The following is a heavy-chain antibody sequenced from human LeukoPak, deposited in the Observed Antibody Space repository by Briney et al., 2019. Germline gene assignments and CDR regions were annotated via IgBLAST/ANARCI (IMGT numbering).Heavy chain of an antibody. Sequence: PSETLSLTCTVSGGSISSYYWSWIRQPPGKGLEWIGYIYYSGSTSYNPSLKSRVTISVDTSKNQFSLKLSSVTAADTAVYYCARAPYSNYYYYYMDVWGKGTTVTVSS. CDR1: GGSISSYY. J-gene: IGHJ6*03. CDR3: ARAPYSNYYYYYMDV. D-gene: IGHD4-11*01. CDR2: IYYSGST. V-gene: IGHV4-59*01.